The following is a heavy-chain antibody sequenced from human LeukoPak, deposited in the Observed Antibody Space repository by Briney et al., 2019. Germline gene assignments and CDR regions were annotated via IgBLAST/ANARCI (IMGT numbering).Heavy chain of an antibody. CDR2: IYCSGST. CDR3: ARVSSSGYHHRVYYYYGMDV. CDR1: GGSISSGDYY. J-gene: IGHJ6*02. V-gene: IGHV4-30-4*01. D-gene: IGHD3-22*01. Sequence: PSQTLSLTCTVSGGSISSGDYYWSWIRQPPGKGLEWIGYIYCSGSTYYNPSLKSRVTISVDTSKNQFSLKLSSVTAADTAVYYCARVSSSGYHHRVYYYYGMDVWGQGTTVTVSS.